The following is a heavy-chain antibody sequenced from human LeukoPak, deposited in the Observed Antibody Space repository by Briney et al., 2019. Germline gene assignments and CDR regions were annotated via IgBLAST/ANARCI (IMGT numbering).Heavy chain of an antibody. Sequence: SVKVSCKASGGTFSSYAISWVRQAPGQWLEWMGGIIPIFGTANYAQKFQGRVTITADESTSTAYMELSSLRSEDTAVYYCARDTCITGTRQHYYYYYYMDVWGKGTTVTVSS. CDR3: ARDTCITGTRQHYYYYYYMDV. V-gene: IGHV1-69*01. CDR1: GGTFSSYA. D-gene: IGHD1-7*01. J-gene: IGHJ6*03. CDR2: IIPIFGTA.